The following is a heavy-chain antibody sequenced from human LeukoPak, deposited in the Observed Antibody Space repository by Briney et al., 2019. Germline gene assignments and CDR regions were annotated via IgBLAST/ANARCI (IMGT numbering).Heavy chain of an antibody. CDR3: AREGSGLDY. D-gene: IGHD3-3*01. J-gene: IGHJ4*02. Sequence: PGGSLRLSCAASGFTFSSYAMHWVRQAPGKGLEWVAVISYDGSNKYYADSVKGRFTISRDNSKNTLYLQMNSLRAEDTAVYYCAREGSGLDYWGQGTLVTFSS. CDR2: ISYDGSNK. CDR1: GFTFSSYA. V-gene: IGHV3-30-3*01.